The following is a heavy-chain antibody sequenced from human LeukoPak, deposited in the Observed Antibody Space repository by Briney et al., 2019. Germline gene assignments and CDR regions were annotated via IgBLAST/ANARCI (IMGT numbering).Heavy chain of an antibody. CDR2: ISGDGGST. J-gene: IGHJ3*02. Sequence: GGSLRLSCAASGFTFNNYAMHWVRQAPGKGLEWVSLISGDGGSTYYADSVKGRFTISRDNSNNSLYLQMNSLRPEDTALYYCAKDSPNWGSFDIWGQGTMVTVSS. CDR3: AKDSPNWGSFDI. V-gene: IGHV3-43*02. D-gene: IGHD3-16*01. CDR1: GFTFNNYA.